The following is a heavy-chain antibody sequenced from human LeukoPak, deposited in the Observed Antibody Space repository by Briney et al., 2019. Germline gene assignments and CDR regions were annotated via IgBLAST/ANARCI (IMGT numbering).Heavy chain of an antibody. CDR1: GGSISSSSYY. D-gene: IGHD2-15*01. Sequence: SETLSLTCTVSGGSISSSSYYWGWSRQTPGKGLEWIGSICYSGSTYYNPSLKGRVTRSVDTSKNQFSLKLSSMTAPDTAVYYCARHGGRHCSGGSCYSVGMYYFDYWGQGTLVTVSS. J-gene: IGHJ4*02. CDR3: ARHGGRHCSGGSCYSVGMYYFDY. V-gene: IGHV4-39*01. CDR2: ICYSGST.